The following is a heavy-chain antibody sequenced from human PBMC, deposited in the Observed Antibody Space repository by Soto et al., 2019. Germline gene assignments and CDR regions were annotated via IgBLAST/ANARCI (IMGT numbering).Heavy chain of an antibody. Sequence: SETLSLTCTVSGGSISSYYWSWIRQPPGKGLEWIGYIYYSGSTNYNPSLKSRVTISVDTSRNQFSLKLSSVTAADTAVYYCARYGSGSLSYYYYYMDVWGKGTTVTVSS. CDR1: GGSISSYY. D-gene: IGHD3-10*01. CDR3: ARYGSGSLSYYYYYMDV. J-gene: IGHJ6*03. V-gene: IGHV4-59*01. CDR2: IYYSGST.